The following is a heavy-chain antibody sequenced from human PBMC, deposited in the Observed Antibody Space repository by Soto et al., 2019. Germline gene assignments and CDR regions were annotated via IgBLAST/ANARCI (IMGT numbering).Heavy chain of an antibody. Sequence: PSVTLSLTCTVSGGSISSYYWSWIRQPPGKGLEWIGYIYYSGSTNYNPSLKSRVTISVDTSKNQFSLKLSSVTAADTAVYYCASEVVLRFLEWPFPDVWGQGTTVTVS. J-gene: IGHJ6*02. V-gene: IGHV4-59*01. D-gene: IGHD3-3*01. CDR2: IYYSGST. CDR3: ASEVVLRFLEWPFPDV. CDR1: GGSISSYY.